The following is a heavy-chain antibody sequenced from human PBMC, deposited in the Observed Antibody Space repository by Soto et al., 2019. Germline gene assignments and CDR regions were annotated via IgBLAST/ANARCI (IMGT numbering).Heavy chain of an antibody. CDR3: ARGRPHGGSVRSPPHAFDI. Sequence: QVQLQESGPGLVKPSQTLSLTCTVSGGSISSGGYYWSWIRQHPGKGLEWIGYIYYSGSTYYNPSLKSRVTISVDTSKNQFSLKLSSVTAADTAVYYCARGRPHGGSVRSPPHAFDIWGQGTMVTVSS. CDR1: GGSISSGGYY. D-gene: IGHD3-16*01. V-gene: IGHV4-31*03. CDR2: IYYSGST. J-gene: IGHJ3*02.